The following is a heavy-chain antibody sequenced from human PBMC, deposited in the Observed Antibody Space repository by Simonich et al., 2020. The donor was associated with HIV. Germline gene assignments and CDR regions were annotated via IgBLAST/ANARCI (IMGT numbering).Heavy chain of an antibody. CDR3: ARRDRELILYFDY. CDR2: SNNSGIT. CDR1: GGSFSGYY. D-gene: IGHD3-3*01. Sequence: QVQLQQWGAGLLKPSETLSLTCAVYGGSFSGYYWSWIRKPPGKGRELIGESNNSGITHYKSSLNHRATISEDKSKTQFSLKLSSVTAADTAIYYCARRDRELILYFDYWGQGNLVTVSS. J-gene: IGHJ4*02. V-gene: IGHV4-34*01.